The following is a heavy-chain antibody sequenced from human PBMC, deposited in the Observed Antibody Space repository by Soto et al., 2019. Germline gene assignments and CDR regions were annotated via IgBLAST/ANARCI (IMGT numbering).Heavy chain of an antibody. V-gene: IGHV3-66*01. CDR1: GFTVSSNY. Sequence: GGSLRLSCAASGFTVSSNYMNWVRQAPGKGLEWVSVIYSGGSTYYADSVKGRFTISRDNSKNTLSLQMNSLRAEDTAVYYCARDKIVSGRPRFYGMDVWGQGTTVTVS. CDR2: IYSGGST. CDR3: ARDKIVSGRPRFYGMDV. J-gene: IGHJ6*02. D-gene: IGHD2-15*01.